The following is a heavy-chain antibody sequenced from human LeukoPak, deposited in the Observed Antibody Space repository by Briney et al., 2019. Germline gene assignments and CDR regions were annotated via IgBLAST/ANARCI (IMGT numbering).Heavy chain of an antibody. Sequence: PSETLSLTCTVSGGSISSSSYYWGWIRQPPGKGLEWIGSIYYSGSTYYNPSLKSRVTISVDTSKNQFSLKLSSVTAADTAVYYCARLTYYDFWSGYLVGHYYFDYWGQGTLVTVSS. CDR3: ARLTYYDFWSGYLVGHYYFDY. J-gene: IGHJ4*02. V-gene: IGHV4-39*01. D-gene: IGHD3-3*01. CDR2: IYYSGST. CDR1: GGSISSSSYY.